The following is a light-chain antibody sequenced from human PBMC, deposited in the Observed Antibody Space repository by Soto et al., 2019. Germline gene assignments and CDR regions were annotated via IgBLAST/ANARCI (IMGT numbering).Light chain of an antibody. J-gene: IGLJ1*01. Sequence: QSALTQPPSASGSPGQSVTISCTGTSSDVGGYNYVSWYQQHPGKAPKLMIYEVSKRPSGVPGRFSGSKSGNTVSLTVSGLRAEDEADYYCSSYAGSNNFVFGTGTKLTVL. CDR2: EVS. V-gene: IGLV2-8*01. CDR3: SSYAGSNNFV. CDR1: SSDVGGYNY.